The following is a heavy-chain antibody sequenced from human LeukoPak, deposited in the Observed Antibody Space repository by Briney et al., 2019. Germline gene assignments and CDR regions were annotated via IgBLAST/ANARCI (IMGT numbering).Heavy chain of an antibody. J-gene: IGHJ4*02. Sequence: PGGSLRLSCAASGFTFSSYAMNWVRQAPGKGLEWVSAISGSDGSTYYADSVKGRFTISRDNSKNTLYLQMNSLRAEDTAVYYCAKDSNWGYRGYYFDYWGQGTLVTVSS. CDR2: ISGSDGST. D-gene: IGHD7-27*01. CDR1: GFTFSSYA. CDR3: AKDSNWGYRGYYFDY. V-gene: IGHV3-23*01.